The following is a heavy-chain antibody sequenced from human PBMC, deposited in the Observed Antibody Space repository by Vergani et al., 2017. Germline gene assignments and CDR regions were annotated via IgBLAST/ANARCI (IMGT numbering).Heavy chain of an antibody. V-gene: IGHV1-18*01. Sequence: QVQLVQSGAEVKKPGASVKVSCKASGYTFRNYRITWVRQASGQGLEWLGWISPYNGHTKYAQKLQDRVTITADESTSTAYMDLSSLRSEDTAVYYCARSRGGCINYDRVYYYGMDGWGQGSTVTVSS. CDR1: GYTFRNYR. J-gene: IGHJ6*02. CDR2: ISPYNGHT. D-gene: IGHD3-22*01. CDR3: ARSRGGCINYDRVYYYGMDG.